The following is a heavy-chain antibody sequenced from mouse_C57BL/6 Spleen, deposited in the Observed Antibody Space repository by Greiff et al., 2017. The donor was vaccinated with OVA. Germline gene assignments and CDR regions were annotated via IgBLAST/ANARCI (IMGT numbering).Heavy chain of an antibody. D-gene: IGHD4-1*01. J-gene: IGHJ4*01. CDR3: ARDRTGRGGYAMDY. Sequence: QVQLQQSGPGLVQPSQSLSITCTVSGFSLTSYGVHWVRQSPGQGLEWLGVIWSGGSTDYNAAFISRLSISKDNSKSQVFFKMNSLQADDTAIYYCARDRTGRGGYAMDYWGQGTSVTVSS. CDR1: GFSLTSYG. CDR2: IWSGGST. V-gene: IGHV2-2*01.